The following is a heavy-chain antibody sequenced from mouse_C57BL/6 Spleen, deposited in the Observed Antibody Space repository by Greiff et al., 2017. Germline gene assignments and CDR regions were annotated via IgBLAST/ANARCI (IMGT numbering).Heavy chain of an antibody. CDR2: IDPSDSYT. J-gene: IGHJ2*01. V-gene: IGHV1-50*01. CDR1: GYTFTSYW. Sequence: QVQLQQPGAELVKPGASVKLSCKASGYTFTSYWMQWVKQRPGQGLEWIGEIDPSDSYTNYNQKFKGKATLTVDTSSSTAYMQLSILTSEDSAVYYCERKHYDDDGPFDYWGQGTTLTVSS. CDR3: ERKHYDDDGPFDY. D-gene: IGHD2-4*01.